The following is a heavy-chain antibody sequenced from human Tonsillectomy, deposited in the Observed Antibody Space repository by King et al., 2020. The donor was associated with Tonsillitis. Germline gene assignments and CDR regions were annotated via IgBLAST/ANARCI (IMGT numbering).Heavy chain of an antibody. V-gene: IGHV4-30-4*07. CDR1: GGSISSGGYS. Sequence: VQLQESGPGLVKPSQTLSLTCAVSGGSISSGGYSWSWIRQPPGKGLEWIGYIYYSGSTYYNPSLKSRVTISVDTSKNQFSLELSSVTAADTAVYYCARVRYYYDSSGYRPDAFDIWGQGTMVTVSS. D-gene: IGHD3-22*01. J-gene: IGHJ3*02. CDR3: ARVRYYYDSSGYRPDAFDI. CDR2: IYYSGST.